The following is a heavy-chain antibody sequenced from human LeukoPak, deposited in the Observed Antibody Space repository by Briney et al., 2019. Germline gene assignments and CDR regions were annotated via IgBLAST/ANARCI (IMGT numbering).Heavy chain of an antibody. CDR1: GFTFSSYS. CDR2: INGDGSST. Sequence: GGSLRLSCAASGFTFSSYSMNWVRQAPGKGLVWVSRINGDGSSTSYADSVKGRFTISRDNVKNTLYLQMNSLRAEDTAVYYCASSPDFWGQGILVTVSS. V-gene: IGHV3-74*01. J-gene: IGHJ4*02. CDR3: ASSPDF.